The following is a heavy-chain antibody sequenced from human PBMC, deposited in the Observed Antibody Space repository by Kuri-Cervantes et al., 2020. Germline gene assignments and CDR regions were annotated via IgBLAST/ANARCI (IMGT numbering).Heavy chain of an antibody. CDR1: GFTFSSYG. J-gene: IGHJ4*02. Sequence: GESLKISCAASGFTFSSYGMHWVRQAPGKGLEWVAVISYDGSNKYYADSVKGRFTISRDNSKNTLYLQMNSLRAEDTAVYYCAKDPRSSRAVAGHVDYWGQGTLVTVSS. CDR2: ISYDGSNK. CDR3: AKDPRSSRAVAGHVDY. D-gene: IGHD6-19*01. V-gene: IGHV3-30*18.